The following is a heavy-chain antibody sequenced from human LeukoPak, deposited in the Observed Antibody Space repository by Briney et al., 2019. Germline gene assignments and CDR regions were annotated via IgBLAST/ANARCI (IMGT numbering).Heavy chain of an antibody. J-gene: IGHJ4*02. CDR1: GGSVSSGNYY. CDR3: ARGRGDSKGTSFDF. D-gene: IGHD3-22*01. Sequence: SETLSLTCTVSGGSVSSGNYYWSWIRQSPGKGLEWIGYIYHTGSATYKPSLKSRVTLSLDTSKNQFSLKLSSVTAADTAVYYCARGRGDSKGTSFDFWGQGTLVTVSS. CDR2: IYHTGSA. V-gene: IGHV4-61*01.